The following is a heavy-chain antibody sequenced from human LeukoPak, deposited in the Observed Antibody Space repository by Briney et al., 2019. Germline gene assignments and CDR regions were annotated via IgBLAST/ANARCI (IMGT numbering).Heavy chain of an antibody. D-gene: IGHD3-10*01. CDR1: GFTVSSDY. V-gene: IGHV3-66*01. CDR2: IYAGGII. CDR3: ARGVSPPYFDS. Sequence: PGGSLRLSCAASGFTVSSDYMNWVRQAPGKGLEWVSVIYAGGIIYYADSVKGRFTISRDNSKNTLYLQMNSLRAEDTAVYYCARGVSPPYFDSWGQGPLVTVSS. J-gene: IGHJ4*02.